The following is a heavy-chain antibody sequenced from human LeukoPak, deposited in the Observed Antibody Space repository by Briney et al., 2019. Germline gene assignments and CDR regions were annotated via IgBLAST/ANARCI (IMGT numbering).Heavy chain of an antibody. CDR3: ARVPPGDNWNDEGVTFTFDI. V-gene: IGHV3-53*01. CDR2: IYSAGSI. Sequence: PGGSLRLSCTVSGFTVSSNSMSWVRQAPGKGLEWVSFIYSAGSIYYSDSVKGRFTISIDNSKNTLYLQMNSLRAEDTAVYYCARVPPGDNWNDEGVTFTFDIWGQGTMVTVSS. J-gene: IGHJ3*02. CDR1: GFTVSSNS. D-gene: IGHD1-20*01.